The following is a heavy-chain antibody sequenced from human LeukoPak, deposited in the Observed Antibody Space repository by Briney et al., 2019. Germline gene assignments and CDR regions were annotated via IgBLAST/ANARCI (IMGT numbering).Heavy chain of an antibody. CDR1: GGSISSYY. CDR2: MYYTGST. D-gene: IGHD1-26*01. J-gene: IGHJ5*02. CDR3: ARDGCPTTKSGCVGNWFDP. Sequence: SETLSLTCTVSGGSISSYYWSWIRQPPGKVLEWIGYMYYTGSTNYNPSLKSRLTISVDTSKNQFSLRLSSVTAADTAVYYCARDGCPTTKSGCVGNWFDPWGQGTLVTVSS. V-gene: IGHV4-59*01.